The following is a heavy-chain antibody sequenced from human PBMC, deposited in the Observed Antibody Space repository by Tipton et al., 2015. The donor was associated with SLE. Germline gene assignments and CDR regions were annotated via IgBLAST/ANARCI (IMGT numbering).Heavy chain of an antibody. CDR2: INSDGSVT. V-gene: IGHV3-74*01. J-gene: IGHJ5*02. Sequence: GSLRLSCAASGFTFRNYWMHWVRRGPGKGLEWISYINSDGSVTKYADSVKGRFTISRDNAKNTVYLQMTTLSVDDTAIYFCARDDETNRAWDNWLDPWGQGTLVTVSS. CDR1: GFTFRNYW. D-gene: IGHD7-27*01. CDR3: ARDDETNRAWDNWLDP.